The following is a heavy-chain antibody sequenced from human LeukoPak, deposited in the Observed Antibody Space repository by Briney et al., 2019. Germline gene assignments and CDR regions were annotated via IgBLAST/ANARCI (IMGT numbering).Heavy chain of an antibody. Sequence: GGSLRLSCAASGFTFSTYAMGWVRQAPGKGLEWVSAISGSGGTTSYADSVKGRFTISRDNSKNTLDLQMNSLRAEDTALYYCARYNSGYGSWGQGTLVTVSS. V-gene: IGHV3-23*01. CDR1: GFTFSTYA. CDR2: ISGSGGTT. J-gene: IGHJ4*02. D-gene: IGHD5-12*01. CDR3: ARYNSGYGS.